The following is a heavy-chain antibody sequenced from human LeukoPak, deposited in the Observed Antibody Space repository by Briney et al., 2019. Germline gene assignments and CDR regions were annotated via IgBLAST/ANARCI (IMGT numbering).Heavy chain of an antibody. CDR3: ARDVGLQGSVAFDI. CDR1: GFTFSSYS. D-gene: IGHD3-10*01. V-gene: IGHV3-48*01. Sequence: GGSLRLSCAASGFTFSSYSMNWVRQAPGKGLEWVSYISSSSSTIYYADSVKGRFTISRDNAKNSLYLQMNSLRAEDTAVYYCARDVGLQGSVAFDIWGQGTMVTVSS. CDR2: ISSSSSTI. J-gene: IGHJ3*02.